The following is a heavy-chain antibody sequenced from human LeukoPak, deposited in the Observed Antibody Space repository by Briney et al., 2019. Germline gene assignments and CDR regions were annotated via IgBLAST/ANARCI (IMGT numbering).Heavy chain of an antibody. CDR1: GGSISGSSYY. CDR2: MYYSGST. Sequence: PSETLSLTCTVSGGSISGSSYYWGWIRQPPGKGLEWIGSMYYSGSTHYNPSLKSRVSISVDTSKNQFSLKLSSVTAADTAVYYCAGHGSSSSWLPSYYNYIDVWGKGTTVTVSS. J-gene: IGHJ6*03. CDR3: AGHGSSSSWLPSYYNYIDV. V-gene: IGHV4-39*01. D-gene: IGHD6-13*01.